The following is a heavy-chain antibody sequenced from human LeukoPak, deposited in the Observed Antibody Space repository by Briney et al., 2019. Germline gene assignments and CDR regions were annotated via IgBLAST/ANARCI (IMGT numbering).Heavy chain of an antibody. V-gene: IGHV1-18*04. CDR2: ISAYNGNT. Sequence: ASVKVSCKASGYTFTSYGISWVRQAPGQGLEWMGWISAYNGNTNYAQKLQGRVTMTTDTSTSTAYMELRSLRSDDTAVYYCAREPSLYYYGSGSPSMDYWGRGTLVTVSS. D-gene: IGHD3-10*01. CDR1: GYTFTSYG. CDR3: AREPSLYYYGSGSPSMDY. J-gene: IGHJ4*02.